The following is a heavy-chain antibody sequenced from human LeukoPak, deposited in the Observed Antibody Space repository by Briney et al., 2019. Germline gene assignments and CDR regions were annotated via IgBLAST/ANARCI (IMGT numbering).Heavy chain of an antibody. CDR1: GFTFSSYA. CDR3: ARGRYDFWSGHPSYYYYMDV. CDR2: ISYDGSNK. V-gene: IGHV3-30*04. J-gene: IGHJ6*03. Sequence: GRSLRLSCAASGFTFSSYAMHWVRQAPGKGLEWVAVISYDGSNKYYADSVKGRFTISRDNSKNTLYLQMNSLRAEDTAVYYCARGRYDFWSGHPSYYYYMDVWGKGTTVTVSS. D-gene: IGHD3-3*01.